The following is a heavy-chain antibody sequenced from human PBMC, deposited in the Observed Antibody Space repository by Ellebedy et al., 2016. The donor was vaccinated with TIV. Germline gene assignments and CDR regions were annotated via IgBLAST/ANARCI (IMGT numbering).Heavy chain of an antibody. V-gene: IGHV3-7*03. Sequence: GESLKISCAASGFTFSNAWMSWVRQAPGTGLEWVAKIKHDGSGNYYVDSVKDRFTLSRDNAKNSVYLQMNSLRAEDTAVYYCAREIQGLAAIDFWGQGTMVTVSS. CDR2: IKHDGSGN. J-gene: IGHJ3*01. D-gene: IGHD6-19*01. CDR3: AREIQGLAAIDF. CDR1: GFTFSNAW.